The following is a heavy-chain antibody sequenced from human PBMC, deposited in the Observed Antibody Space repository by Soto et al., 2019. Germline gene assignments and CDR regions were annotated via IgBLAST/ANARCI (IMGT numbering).Heavy chain of an antibody. Sequence: QVQLVESGGGVVQPGRSLRLSCAASGFTFSSYAMHWVRQAPGKGLEWVAVISYDGSNKYYADSVKGRFTISRDNSKNXLYLQMNSLRAEDTAVYYCARDGNYYDSSGSRLDYWGQGTLVTVSS. CDR2: ISYDGSNK. CDR1: GFTFSSYA. D-gene: IGHD3-22*01. J-gene: IGHJ4*02. CDR3: ARDGNYYDSSGSRLDY. V-gene: IGHV3-30-3*01.